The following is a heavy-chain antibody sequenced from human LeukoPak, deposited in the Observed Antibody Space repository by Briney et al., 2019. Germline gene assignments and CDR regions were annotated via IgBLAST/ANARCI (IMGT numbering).Heavy chain of an antibody. Sequence: GGSLRLSCAASGFTFSSYGMHWVRQAPGKGLEWVAVIWYDGSNKYYADSVKGRFTISRDNSKNTLYLQMNSLGAEDTAVYYCARGRPQNSYYYDSSGYYYFDYWGQGTLVTVSS. CDR2: IWYDGSNK. D-gene: IGHD3-22*01. J-gene: IGHJ4*02. CDR1: GFTFSSYG. CDR3: ARGRPQNSYYYDSSGYYYFDY. V-gene: IGHV3-33*01.